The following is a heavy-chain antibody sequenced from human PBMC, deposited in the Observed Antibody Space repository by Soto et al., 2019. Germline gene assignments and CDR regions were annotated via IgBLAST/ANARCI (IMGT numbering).Heavy chain of an antibody. V-gene: IGHV1-69*01. D-gene: IGHD3-10*01. CDR2: SIPMFGTT. CDR3: AREINDMVRGHNWFDP. Sequence: QVQLVQSGAEVKKPGSSVKVSCKACGGTFRSHAINWVRQAPGQGLEWMGGSIPMFGTTNYAQKLQGRVTITADESTSTAYMELSSLRSEDTAVYYCAREINDMVRGHNWFDPWGQGTLVTVSS. CDR1: GGTFRSHA. J-gene: IGHJ5*02.